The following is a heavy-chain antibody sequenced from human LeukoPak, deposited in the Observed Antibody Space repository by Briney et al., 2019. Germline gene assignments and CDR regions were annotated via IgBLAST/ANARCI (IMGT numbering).Heavy chain of an antibody. V-gene: IGHV4-39*01. Sequence: PSETLSLTCTVSGGSISSSSYYWGWIRQPPGKGLEWIGSIYYSGSTYYNPSLKSRATISVDTSKNQFSLKLSSVTAADTAVYYCARLPRDSSGYGFDYWGQGTLVTVSS. J-gene: IGHJ4*02. CDR2: IYYSGST. CDR3: ARLPRDSSGYGFDY. D-gene: IGHD3-22*01. CDR1: GGSISSSSYY.